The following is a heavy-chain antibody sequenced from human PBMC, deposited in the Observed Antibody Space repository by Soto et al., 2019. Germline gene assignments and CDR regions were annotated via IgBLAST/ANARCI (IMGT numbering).Heavy chain of an antibody. CDR3: ARHSGSYYAAY. D-gene: IGHD1-26*01. V-gene: IGHV4-39*01. J-gene: IGHJ4*02. CDR1: GDSITSGSYY. Sequence: QLQLQESGPGLVKPSETLSLTCTVSGDSITSGSYYWGWIRQPPGKGLEWIGSIYYSGSTYYNPSLKSRVIISVDTSKNQCSRRLTSVTASDTAVYYCARHSGSYYAAYWGQGTLVTVSS. CDR2: IYYSGST.